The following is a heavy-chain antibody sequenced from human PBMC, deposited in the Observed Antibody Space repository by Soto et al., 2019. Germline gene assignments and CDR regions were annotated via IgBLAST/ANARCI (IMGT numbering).Heavy chain of an antibody. CDR1: GDSISSYY. Sequence: HVQLQESGPGLVKPSETLSLICTVSGDSISSYYWSWIRQPPGKGLEWIGFIYYTGSPNYNPSLQSRVTISVDTSKNQLSLKLSSVTAADTAVYYCARRAGAVPGRIDFWGQGTLVTVSS. V-gene: IGHV4-59*08. CDR2: IYYTGSP. CDR3: ARRAGAVPGRIDF. J-gene: IGHJ4*02. D-gene: IGHD6-19*01.